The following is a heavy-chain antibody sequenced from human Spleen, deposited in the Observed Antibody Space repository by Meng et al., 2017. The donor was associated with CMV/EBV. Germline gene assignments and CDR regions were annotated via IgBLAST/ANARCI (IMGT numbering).Heavy chain of an antibody. CDR2: ISYDGTNK. Sequence: GGSLRLSCAASGFTLSTHAMHWVRQAPGKGLEWVALISYDGTNKYYADSARGRFTISRDNSRNTVYLQGNDLRADDTAVYYCARDPGGYCSSTSCYLPTDTWGQGTLVTVSS. CDR1: GFTLSTHA. J-gene: IGHJ5*02. CDR3: ARDPGGYCSSTSCYLPTDT. D-gene: IGHD2-2*01. V-gene: IGHV3-30-3*01.